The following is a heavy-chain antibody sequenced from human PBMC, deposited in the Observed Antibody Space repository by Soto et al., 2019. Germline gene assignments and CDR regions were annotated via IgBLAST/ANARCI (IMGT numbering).Heavy chain of an antibody. CDR3: ARGRGGAYDAFDI. D-gene: IGHD1-26*01. J-gene: IGHJ3*02. Sequence: SETLSLTCTVSSGSIGTYFWSWIRQPPGKGLEWIGYIYYSGTTNYNPSLKSRVTIFLDTSKNQFSLRLSSVTAADTAVYYCARGRGGAYDAFDIWGQGTLVTVSS. CDR1: SGSIGTYF. CDR2: IYYSGTT. V-gene: IGHV4-59*01.